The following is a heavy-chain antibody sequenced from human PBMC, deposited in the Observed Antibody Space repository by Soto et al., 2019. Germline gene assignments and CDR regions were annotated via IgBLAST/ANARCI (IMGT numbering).Heavy chain of an antibody. D-gene: IGHD6-13*01. Sequence: PSETLSLTCTVSGGSISSYDWSWIRQPPGKGLEWNGYIYYSGSTNYNPSLKSRVTISVDTSKNQFSLKLSSVTAADTAVYYCARGTFYSSSWYWFDPWGQGTLVTVSS. CDR1: GGSISSYD. J-gene: IGHJ5*02. CDR3: ARGTFYSSSWYWFDP. V-gene: IGHV4-59*01. CDR2: IYYSGST.